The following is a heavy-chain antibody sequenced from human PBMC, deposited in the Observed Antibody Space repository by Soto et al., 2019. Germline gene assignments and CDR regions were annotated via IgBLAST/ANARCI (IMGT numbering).Heavy chain of an antibody. CDR1: GFTFTSSA. J-gene: IGHJ4*02. CDR2: IIVGSGNT. Sequence: SVKVSCKASGFTFTSSAMQWVRQARGQRLEWIGWIIVGSGNTNYAQKFQERVTITRDMSTSTAYMELSSLRSEDTAVYYCAAEGMRCGGDCPFDYWGQGTLVTVSS. D-gene: IGHD2-21*02. V-gene: IGHV1-58*02. CDR3: AAEGMRCGGDCPFDY.